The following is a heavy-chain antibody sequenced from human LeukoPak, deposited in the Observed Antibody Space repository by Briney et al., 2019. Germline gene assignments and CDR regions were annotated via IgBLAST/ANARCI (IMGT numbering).Heavy chain of an antibody. CDR1: GFTFRSYA. Sequence: GGSLRLSCAVSGFTFRSYAMSWVRQARGKGVEWVSAIGGSRSSTYFADSVKGRFTISRDNSKNTLYLQMNSLRAEETAVYYCAKGRIAVAGTRVTTGTWGQGTLVTVSS. J-gene: IGHJ4*02. V-gene: IGHV3-23*01. D-gene: IGHD6-19*01. CDR3: AKGRIAVAGTRVTTGT. CDR2: IGGSRSST.